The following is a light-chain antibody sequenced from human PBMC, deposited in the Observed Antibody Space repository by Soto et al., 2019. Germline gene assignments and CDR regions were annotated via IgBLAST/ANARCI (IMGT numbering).Light chain of an antibody. CDR2: EVR. CDR3: SAYTARSTLV. Sequence: QSVLTQPASVYGSAGPSITISCSGTMRDVGAYNLASWYQQHPGTAPKLIIYEVRNRPSGISSRFSGSRSGNTASLTISGLQPEDEGDYYCSAYTARSTLVFGGGTKVTVL. V-gene: IGLV2-14*01. CDR1: MRDVGAYNL. J-gene: IGLJ3*02.